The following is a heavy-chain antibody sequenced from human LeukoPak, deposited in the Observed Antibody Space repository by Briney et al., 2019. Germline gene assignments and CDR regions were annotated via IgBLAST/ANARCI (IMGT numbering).Heavy chain of an antibody. CDR3: ASHSSGYFFWFDP. J-gene: IGHJ5*02. D-gene: IGHD3-22*01. V-gene: IGHV4-59*01. Sequence: SETLSLTCTVSGGSISSSFWSWIRQPPGKGLEWIGYIYHSGTTNYNPSLKSRLTISVDTSKNQFSLKLTPVTAADTAVYYCASHSSGYFFWFDPWGQGTLVTVSS. CDR2: IYHSGTT. CDR1: GGSISSSF.